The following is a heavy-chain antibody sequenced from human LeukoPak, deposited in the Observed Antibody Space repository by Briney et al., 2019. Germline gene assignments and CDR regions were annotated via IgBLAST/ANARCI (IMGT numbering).Heavy chain of an antibody. CDR1: GGTFSNDA. D-gene: IGHD2-15*01. V-gene: IGHV1-69*04. Sequence: SVKVSCKASGGTFSNDAISWVRQAPGQGLEWMGRIIPILGIAKYAQKFQGSVTITADSSTSTAYMELRSLRSDDTAVYYCARDSHYSSAPSDYWGQGTLATVSS. J-gene: IGHJ4*02. CDR3: ARDSHYSSAPSDY. CDR2: IIPILGIA.